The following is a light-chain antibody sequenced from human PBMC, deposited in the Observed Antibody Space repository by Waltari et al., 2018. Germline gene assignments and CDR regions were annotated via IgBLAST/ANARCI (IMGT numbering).Light chain of an antibody. J-gene: IGKJ1*01. CDR1: QTILYSSNNKNY. CDR3: QQYYTTPRT. Sequence: SPDSLAVSLGERATINCKSSQTILYSSNNKNYLAWYQQKPGQPPKLLVSWASTRESGVPDRFSGSGSGTDFTLTISSLQAEDVAVYYCQQYYTTPRTFGQGTKVEIK. V-gene: IGKV4-1*01. CDR2: WAS.